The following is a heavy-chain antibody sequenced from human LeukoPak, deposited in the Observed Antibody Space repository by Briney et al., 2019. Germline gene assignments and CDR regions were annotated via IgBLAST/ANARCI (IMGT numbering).Heavy chain of an antibody. J-gene: IGHJ4*02. CDR3: ARDVSPGPFVMATIY. V-gene: IGHV1-46*01. CDR1: GYTFTSYY. CDR2: INPSGGST. D-gene: IGHD5-24*01. Sequence: ASVKVSCKASGYTFTSYYMHWVRQAPGQGLEWMGLINPSGGSTSYAQKFQGRVTMTRDTSTSTVYMELSSLRSEDTAVYYCARDVSPGPFVMATIYWGQGTLVTVSS.